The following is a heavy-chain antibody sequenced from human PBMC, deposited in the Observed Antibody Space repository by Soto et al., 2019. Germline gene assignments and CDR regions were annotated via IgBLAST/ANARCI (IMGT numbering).Heavy chain of an antibody. V-gene: IGHV1-3*01. CDR1: GYTFTSYA. Sequence: GASVKVSCKASGYTFTSYAMHWVRQAPGQRLEWMGWINAGNGNTKYSQKFQGRVTITRDTSASTAYMELSSLRSEDTAVYYCARDRGGEWLRLNWFDPWGQGTLVTVSS. CDR2: INAGNGNT. J-gene: IGHJ5*02. D-gene: IGHD5-12*01. CDR3: ARDRGGEWLRLNWFDP.